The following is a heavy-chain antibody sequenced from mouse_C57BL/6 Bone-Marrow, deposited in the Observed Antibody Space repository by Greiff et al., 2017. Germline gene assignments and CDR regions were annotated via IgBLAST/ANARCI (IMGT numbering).Heavy chain of an antibody. CDR3: ARSLYYYGSSPLFAY. D-gene: IGHD1-1*01. V-gene: IGHV1-72*01. CDR2: IDPNSGGT. CDR1: GYTFTSYW. J-gene: IGHJ3*01. Sequence: VQLQQPGAELVKPGASVKLSCKASGYTFTSYWMHWVKQRPGRGLEWIGRIDPNSGGTKYNEKFKSKATLTVDKPSSKAYMQLSSLTSEDSAVYYCARSLYYYGSSPLFAYWGQGTLVTVSA.